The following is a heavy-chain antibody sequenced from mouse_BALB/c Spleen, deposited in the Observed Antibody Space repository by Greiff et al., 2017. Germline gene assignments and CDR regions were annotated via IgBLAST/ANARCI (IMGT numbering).Heavy chain of an antibody. CDR1: GFTFSSYG. CDR3: ARDSTMITAWFAY. V-gene: IGHV5-6-3*01. Sequence: EVQLVESGGGLVQPGGSLKLSCAASGFTFSSYGMSWVRQTPDKRLELVATINSNGGSTYYPDSVKGRFTISRDNAKNTLYLQMSSLKSEDTAMYYCARDSTMITAWFAYWGQGTLVTVSA. J-gene: IGHJ3*01. D-gene: IGHD2-4*01. CDR2: INSNGGST.